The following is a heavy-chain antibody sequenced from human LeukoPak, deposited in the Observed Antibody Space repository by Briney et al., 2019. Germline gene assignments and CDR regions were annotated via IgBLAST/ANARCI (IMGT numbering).Heavy chain of an antibody. CDR2: TYYRSKWYN. D-gene: IGHD3-22*01. CDR3: ARGGGGSGVVVMDAFDI. Sequence: SQTLSLTCAISGDSVSSNSAAWNWIRQSPSRGLEWLGRTYYRSKWYNDYAVSVKSRITINPDTSKNQFSLQLNSVTPEDTAVYYCARGGGGSGVVVMDAFDIWGQGTMVTVSS. V-gene: IGHV6-1*01. CDR1: GDSVSSNSAA. J-gene: IGHJ3*02.